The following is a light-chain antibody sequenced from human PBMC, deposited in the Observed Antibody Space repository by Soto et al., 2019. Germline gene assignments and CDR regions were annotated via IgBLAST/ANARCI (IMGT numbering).Light chain of an antibody. CDR3: QQYGSSPRT. J-gene: IGKJ1*01. V-gene: IGKV3-20*01. CDR1: QSVSSSY. Sequence: EIVLTQSPGTLSLSPGERATLSCRASQSVSSSYLAWYQQKPGQDPRLLIYGASSMATGIPDRFSGSGSGTDFTLTISRLEPEDFAVYYCQQYGSSPRTFGQGTKVEIK. CDR2: GAS.